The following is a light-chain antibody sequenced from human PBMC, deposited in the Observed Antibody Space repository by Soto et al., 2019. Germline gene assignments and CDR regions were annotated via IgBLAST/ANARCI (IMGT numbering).Light chain of an antibody. V-gene: IGKV3-11*01. Sequence: EIVLTHSPATLSVSPGERATLSCRASQSVKTYLAWYQQKPGQAPRLLISDASKRATGVPARFSGSGSGADFTLTISSLEAEDFAVYYCHQRSNWPRTFGGGTKVDI. CDR3: HQRSNWPRT. J-gene: IGKJ4*01. CDR1: QSVKTY. CDR2: DAS.